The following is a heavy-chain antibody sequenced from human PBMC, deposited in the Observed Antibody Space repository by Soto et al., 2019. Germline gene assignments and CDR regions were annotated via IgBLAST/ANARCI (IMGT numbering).Heavy chain of an antibody. V-gene: IGHV4-34*01. Sequence: SETLSLTCAVYGGSFSGYYWSWIRQPPGKGLEWIGEINHSGSTNYNPSLKSRVTISVDTSKNQFSLQLNSVTPEDTAVYYCARSTGQARVAQFDYWGQGTLVTVSS. CDR2: INHSGST. CDR3: ARSTGQARVAQFDY. J-gene: IGHJ4*02. D-gene: IGHD7-27*01. CDR1: GGSFSGYY.